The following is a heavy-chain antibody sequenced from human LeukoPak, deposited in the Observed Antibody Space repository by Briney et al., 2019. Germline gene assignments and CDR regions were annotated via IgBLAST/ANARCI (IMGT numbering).Heavy chain of an antibody. J-gene: IGHJ4*02. Sequence: SETLSLTCTVSGGSISSYYWSWIRQPPGKGLEWIGYIYYSGSTNYNPSLKSRVTISVDTSKNQFSLKLSSVTAADTAVYYCARGPRGLHDYWGQGTLVTVSS. CDR1: GGSISSYY. V-gene: IGHV4-59*01. CDR3: ARGPRGLHDY. CDR2: IYYSGST. D-gene: IGHD5-24*01.